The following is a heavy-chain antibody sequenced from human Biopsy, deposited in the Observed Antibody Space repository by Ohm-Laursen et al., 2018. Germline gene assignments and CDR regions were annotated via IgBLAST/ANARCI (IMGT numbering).Heavy chain of an antibody. V-gene: IGHV4-59*01. CDR1: GDYISSYY. CDR3: ARDRGYYSDRTVPGYFDL. Sequence: SETLSLTWTVSGDYISSYYWSWIRQPPGKGLQWIGYVYYTGSTDYNPSLQSRVTISVDTSKNHFSLRLRSVTPADTAIYYCARDRGYYSDRTVPGYFDLWGRGTLVTVSS. D-gene: IGHD3-22*01. CDR2: VYYTGST. J-gene: IGHJ2*01.